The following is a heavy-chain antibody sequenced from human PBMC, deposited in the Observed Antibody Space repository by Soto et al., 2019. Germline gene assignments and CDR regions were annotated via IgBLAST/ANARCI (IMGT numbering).Heavy chain of an antibody. CDR2: IYYSGST. Sequence: NPSETLSLTCTVSGGSVCSGGYYWSWIRQHPGKGLEWIGYIYYSGSTYYNPSLKSRVTISVDTSKNQFSLKLSSVTAADTAVYYCARSPYYYGSGSYYYDAFDIWGQGTMLTVSS. V-gene: IGHV4-31*03. CDR3: ARSPYYYGSGSYYYDAFDI. CDR1: GGSVCSGGYY. J-gene: IGHJ3*02. D-gene: IGHD3-10*01.